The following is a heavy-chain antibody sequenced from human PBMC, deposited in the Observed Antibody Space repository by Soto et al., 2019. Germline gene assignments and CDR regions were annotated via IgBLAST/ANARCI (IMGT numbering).Heavy chain of an antibody. CDR1: GGSISSYY. CDR2: IYYSGST. CDR3: ARHKGSSWFDFDY. V-gene: IGHV4-59*08. Sequence: PSQTLSLTCTVSGGSISSYYWSWIRQPPGKGLEWIGYIYYSGSTNYNPSLKSRVTISVDTSKNQFSLKLSSVTAADTAVYYCARHKGSSWFDFDYWGQGTLVTVS. D-gene: IGHD6-13*01. J-gene: IGHJ4*02.